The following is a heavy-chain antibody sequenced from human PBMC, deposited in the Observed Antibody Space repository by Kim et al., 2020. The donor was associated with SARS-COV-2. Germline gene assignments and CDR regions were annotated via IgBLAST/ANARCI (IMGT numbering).Heavy chain of an antibody. D-gene: IGHD3-22*01. CDR3: ARGGWLLVLLAY. CDR2: IYYSGST. J-gene: IGHJ4*02. CDR1: GGSISSSSYY. Sequence: SETLSLTCTVSGGSISSSSYYWGWIRQPPGKGLEWIGSIYYSGSTYYNPSLKSRVTISVDTSKNQFSLKLSSVTAADTAVYYCARGGWLLVLLAYQGQGT. V-gene: IGHV4-39*07.